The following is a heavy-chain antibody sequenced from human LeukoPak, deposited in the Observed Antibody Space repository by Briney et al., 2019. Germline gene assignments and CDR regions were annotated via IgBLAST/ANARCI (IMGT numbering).Heavy chain of an antibody. CDR3: AKDNYSGYYIDY. D-gene: IGHD5-12*01. J-gene: IGHJ4*02. Sequence: HPGGSLRLSFAASGFTFSSYAMSSVRHAPRKGLECVSAISGGDDNTYYADSVKGRFTISRDNSKNTLYLQMNSLRAAATAVYHCAKDNYSGYYIDYWGQGTLVPVSS. V-gene: IGHV3-23*01. CDR2: ISGGDDNT. CDR1: GFTFSSYA.